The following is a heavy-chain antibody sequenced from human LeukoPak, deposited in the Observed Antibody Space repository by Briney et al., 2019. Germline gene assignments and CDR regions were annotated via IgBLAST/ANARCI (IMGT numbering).Heavy chain of an antibody. V-gene: IGHV3-7*01. Sequence: GGSLRLSCAASGFTFSIYWMSWVRQAPGKGLECVANIKQDGSEKYYVDSVKGRFTISRDNAKNSLYLQMNSLRAEDTAVYYCARNSWSGYYTDAFDIWGQGTMVIVSS. D-gene: IGHD3-3*01. CDR3: ARNSWSGYYTDAFDI. CDR1: GFTFSIYW. J-gene: IGHJ3*02. CDR2: IKQDGSEK.